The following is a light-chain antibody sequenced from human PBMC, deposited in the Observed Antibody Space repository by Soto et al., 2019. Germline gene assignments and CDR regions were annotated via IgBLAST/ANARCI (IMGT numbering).Light chain of an antibody. CDR2: GAS. Sequence: EIVLTQSPGTLSLSPGESATLSCRASQSVSSTYLAWYQQRPGQAPRLLIYGASSRATGIPDRFSGSGSGTDGTITISRLEPEDFEVYYCQQYDSSPKTFGQGTKVDIK. J-gene: IGKJ1*01. V-gene: IGKV3-20*01. CDR3: QQYDSSPKT. CDR1: QSVSSTY.